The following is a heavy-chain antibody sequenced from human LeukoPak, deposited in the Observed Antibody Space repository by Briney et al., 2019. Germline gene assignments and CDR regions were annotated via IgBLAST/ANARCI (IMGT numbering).Heavy chain of an antibody. D-gene: IGHD5-12*01. J-gene: IGHJ6*02. CDR2: IYYSGST. CDR3: ARGTRVATINYYYYGMDV. CDR1: GGSISSSSYY. Sequence: SETLSLTCTVSGGSISSSSYYWGWIRQPPGKGLEWIGSIYYSGSTYYNPSLKSRVTISVDTSKNQFSLKLSSVTAADTAVYYCARGTRVATINYYYYGMDVWGQGTTVTVSS. V-gene: IGHV4-39*01.